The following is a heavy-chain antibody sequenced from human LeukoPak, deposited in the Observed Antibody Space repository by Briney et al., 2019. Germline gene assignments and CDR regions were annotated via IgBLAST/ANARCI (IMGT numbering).Heavy chain of an antibody. CDR2: IIPDNGGT. D-gene: IGHD5-12*01. J-gene: IGHJ5*02. CDR1: GYTFTGYY. Sequence: GASVKVSCKASGYTFTGYYIYWVRQAPGQGLEWMGWIIPDNGGTNYAQRFQGRVTMTRDTSINTAYMELSNLRSDDTAVYYCAREQYRGYDSPPSSWFDPWGQGTLVTVSS. V-gene: IGHV1-2*02. CDR3: AREQYRGYDSPPSSWFDP.